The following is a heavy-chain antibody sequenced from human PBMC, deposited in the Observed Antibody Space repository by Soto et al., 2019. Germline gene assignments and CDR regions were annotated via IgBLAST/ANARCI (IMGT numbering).Heavy chain of an antibody. V-gene: IGHV4-30-4*01. CDR3: ARVVRCCSSPSCRGRNWFDP. D-gene: IGHD2-2*01. CDR2: MFYVGAT. CDR1: GGSISSGDYY. Sequence: QVQLQESGPGLVEPSQTLSLTCSVFGGSISSGDYYWSWIRQPPGKGLEWIGYMFYVGATYYNPSLTSRVTISVDTSKNQFSLKLNSVTAADTAVYHCARVVRCCSSPSCRGRNWFDPWGQGTLVTVTS. J-gene: IGHJ5*02.